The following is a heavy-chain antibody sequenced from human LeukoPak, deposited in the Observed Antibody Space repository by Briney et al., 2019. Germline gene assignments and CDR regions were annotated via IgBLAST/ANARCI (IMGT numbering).Heavy chain of an antibody. J-gene: IGHJ3*02. Sequence: GGSLSLSCAASGFTFSSYWMHWVRQAPGKGLVWVSRINSDGSSTSYADSVKGRFTISRDNAKNTLYLQMNSLRAEDTAVYYCARDRKIWKHAFDIWGQGTMVTVSS. CDR3: ARDRKIWKHAFDI. D-gene: IGHD1-1*01. CDR2: INSDGSST. V-gene: IGHV3-74*01. CDR1: GFTFSSYW.